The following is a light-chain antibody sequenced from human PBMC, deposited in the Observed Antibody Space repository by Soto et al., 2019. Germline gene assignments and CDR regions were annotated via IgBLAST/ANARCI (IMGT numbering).Light chain of an antibody. V-gene: IGLV2-8*01. CDR2: EVS. CDR3: SSFAGSMNLI. Sequence: QSALTQPPSASGSPGQSVTISCTGSRSDVGGHNHVSWYQQHPGKAPKLLIYEVSTRPSGVPDRFSGSKSVTTASLTVSGLQAEDEADYSCSSFAGSMNLIFGGGTKLTVL. J-gene: IGLJ2*01. CDR1: RSDVGGHNH.